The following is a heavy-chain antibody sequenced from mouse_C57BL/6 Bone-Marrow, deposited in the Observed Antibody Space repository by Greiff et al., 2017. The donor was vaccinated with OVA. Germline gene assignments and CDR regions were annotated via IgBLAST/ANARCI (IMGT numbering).Heavy chain of an antibody. CDR2: IRNKANNHAT. D-gene: IGHD2-4*01. Sequence: LVESGGGLVQPGGSMKLSCAASGFTFSDAWMDWVRQSPEKGLEWVAEIRNKANNHATYYAESVKGRFTISRDDSKSSVYLQMNSLRAEDTGIYYCTRDYPFQYAMDYWGQGTSVTVSS. CDR1: GFTFSDAW. J-gene: IGHJ4*01. CDR3: TRDYPFQYAMDY. V-gene: IGHV6-6*01.